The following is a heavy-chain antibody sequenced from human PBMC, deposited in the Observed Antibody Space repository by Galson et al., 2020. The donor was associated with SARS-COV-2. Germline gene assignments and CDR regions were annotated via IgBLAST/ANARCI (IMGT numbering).Heavy chain of an antibody. CDR1: GITLSNHW. D-gene: IGHD6-19*01. V-gene: IGHV3-7*01. CDR2: IKQDGSIR. Sequence: GESLKISCVGSGITLSNHWMKWVRQAPGKGLEWVAMIKQDGSIRDYLDSMEGRFTISRDNAKNSVSLQMNSLRVEDTATYYCAGGSGFLIDLWGQGTLVTVSS. J-gene: IGHJ5*02. CDR3: AGGSGFLIDL.